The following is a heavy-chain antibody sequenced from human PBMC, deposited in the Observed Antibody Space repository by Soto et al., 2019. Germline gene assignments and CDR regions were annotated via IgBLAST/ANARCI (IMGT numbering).Heavy chain of an antibody. D-gene: IGHD6-13*01. Sequence: EVQLLESGGGLVQPGGSLRLSCAASGFTFDSYALNWVRQAPGKGLEWVSSISGSGGATYYADTVKGRFTVSRDNSNSTLTLQMRSLRAGDTAVYYCARTAGRPSFDDWGQGTLVTVSS. CDR3: ARTAGRPSFDD. CDR1: GFTFDSYA. J-gene: IGHJ4*02. V-gene: IGHV3-23*01. CDR2: ISGSGGAT.